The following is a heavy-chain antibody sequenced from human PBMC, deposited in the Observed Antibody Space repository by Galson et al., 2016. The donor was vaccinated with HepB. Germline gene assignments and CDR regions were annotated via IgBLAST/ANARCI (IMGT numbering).Heavy chain of an antibody. J-gene: IGHJ4*02. CDR3: ARRKLCGHDCFPFDS. CDR2: FYSNGNTNYNNT. CDR1: GDSINTHY. V-gene: IGHV4-59*11. D-gene: IGHD2-21*02. Sequence: SETLSLTCSVSGDSINTHYWSWVRQPPGKRLEWLGYFYSNGNTNYNNTNYNPSLNSRVTMSVDTSKKQVSLKLTSVTAADTAVYYCARRKLCGHDCFPFDSWGQGTLVTVSS.